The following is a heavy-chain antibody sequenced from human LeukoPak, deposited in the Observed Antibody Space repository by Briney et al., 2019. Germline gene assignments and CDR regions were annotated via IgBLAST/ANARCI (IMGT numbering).Heavy chain of an antibody. V-gene: IGHV1-46*02. Sequence: ASVKVSCKASGYTFNNYYMYWVRQAPGQGLEWMGMINPSGGGTSYAQKFQGRVTMTRDPSTRTVYMEVSSLKPEDTAVYYCARQGAYSSAIGMGYWGQGTLVTVSS. CDR3: ARQGAYSSAIGMGY. CDR2: INPSGGGT. CDR1: GYTFNNYY. J-gene: IGHJ4*02. D-gene: IGHD6-19*01.